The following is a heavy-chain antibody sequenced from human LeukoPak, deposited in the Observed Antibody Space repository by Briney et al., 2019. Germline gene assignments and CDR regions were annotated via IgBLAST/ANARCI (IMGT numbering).Heavy chain of an antibody. CDR2: ISGSGGST. J-gene: IGHJ4*02. Sequence: GGSLRLSCAASELTFSRYAMSWVRQAPGKGLEWVSAISGSGGSTYYADSVKGRFTISRDNSKNTLYLQMNSLRAEDTAVYYCAKGIVVPAASDYWGQGTLVTVSS. V-gene: IGHV3-23*01. D-gene: IGHD2-2*01. CDR3: AKGIVVPAASDY. CDR1: ELTFSRYA.